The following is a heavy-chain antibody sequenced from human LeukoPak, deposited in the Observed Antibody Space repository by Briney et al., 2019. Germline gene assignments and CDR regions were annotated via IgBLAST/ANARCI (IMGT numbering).Heavy chain of an antibody. D-gene: IGHD6-19*01. CDR3: ASFGAVAGTQRRQPSYAFDI. CDR1: GYIFTSYG. J-gene: IGHJ3*02. V-gene: IGHV1-18*01. Sequence: GASVKVSCKASGYIFTSYGISWVRQTPGQGLEWMGWISTYNGNTNYAQKLQGRVTMTSDPSTSTAYMELRSLRSDDTAVYYCASFGAVAGTQRRQPSYAFDIWGQGTMVTVSS. CDR2: ISTYNGNT.